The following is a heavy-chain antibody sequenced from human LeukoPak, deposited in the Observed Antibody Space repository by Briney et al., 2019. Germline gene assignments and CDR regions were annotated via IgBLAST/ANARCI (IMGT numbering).Heavy chain of an antibody. Sequence: KSSETLSLTCTVSGGSISSSSYYWGWIRQPPGKGLEWIGSIYYSGGTYYNPSLKSRVTISVDTSKNQFSLKLSSVTAADTAVYYCARHVWFGAENNWFDPWGQGTLVTVSS. V-gene: IGHV4-39*01. D-gene: IGHD3-10*01. CDR2: IYYSGGT. J-gene: IGHJ5*02. CDR3: ARHVWFGAENNWFDP. CDR1: GGSISSSSYY.